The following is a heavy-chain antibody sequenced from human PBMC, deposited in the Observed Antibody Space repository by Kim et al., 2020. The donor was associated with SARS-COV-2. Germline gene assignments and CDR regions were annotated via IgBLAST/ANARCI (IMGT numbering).Heavy chain of an antibody. V-gene: IGHV3-30*18. Sequence: GGSLRLSCVASGFSFSNYGMHWFRQAPGKGLEWVAIVSYEGRNTYYAGSVKGRFTISRDNSKNTLYLQMKSLRTEDTALYYCVKEAAFSTVVVDYYFDYWGQGTLVTVSS. CDR3: VKEAAFSTVVVDYYFDY. J-gene: IGHJ4*02. CDR1: GFSFSNYG. CDR2: VSYEGRNT. D-gene: IGHD2-15*01.